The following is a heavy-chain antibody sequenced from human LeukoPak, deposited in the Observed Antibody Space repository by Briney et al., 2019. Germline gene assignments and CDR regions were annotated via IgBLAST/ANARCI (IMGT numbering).Heavy chain of an antibody. J-gene: IGHJ4*02. Sequence: AGGSLRLSCAASGFTFKNYAMSWVRQAPGKGLEWVSAISGSDAGTYYADSVKGRFTISRDNSKNTLYLQMNSLRAEDTAVYYCATSAIIAVAGTFDYWGQGTLVTVSS. CDR1: GFTFKNYA. CDR3: ATSAIIAVAGTFDY. D-gene: IGHD6-19*01. CDR2: ISGSDAGT. V-gene: IGHV3-23*01.